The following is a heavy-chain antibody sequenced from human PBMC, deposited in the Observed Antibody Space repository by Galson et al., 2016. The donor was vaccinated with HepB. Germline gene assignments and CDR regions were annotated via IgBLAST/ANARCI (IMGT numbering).Heavy chain of an antibody. Sequence: SLRLSCAGSGFTFSTYALSWVRQTPGKGLEWVSHISGEGDDRSYAESVRGRFTVSRDNSKNTVYLQMNSVRIEDAAVYYCALGRAAHGVWGQGTLVAVSS. CDR1: GFTFSTYA. D-gene: IGHD1-26*01. V-gene: IGHV3-23*01. CDR2: ISGEGDDR. J-gene: IGHJ4*02. CDR3: ALGRAAHGV.